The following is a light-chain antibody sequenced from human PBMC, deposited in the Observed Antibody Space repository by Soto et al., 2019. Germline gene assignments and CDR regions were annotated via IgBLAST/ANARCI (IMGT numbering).Light chain of an antibody. CDR3: QQYYSTLYT. Sequence: EIVLTQSPGTLSLSPGERATLSCRASQSVSSNYLAWYQQKPGQPPKLLIYWASTRESGVPDRFSGSGSGTDFTLTISSLQAEDVAVYYCQQYYSTLYTFGQGTKLEIK. CDR2: WAS. V-gene: IGKV4-1*01. CDR1: QSVSSNY. J-gene: IGKJ2*01.